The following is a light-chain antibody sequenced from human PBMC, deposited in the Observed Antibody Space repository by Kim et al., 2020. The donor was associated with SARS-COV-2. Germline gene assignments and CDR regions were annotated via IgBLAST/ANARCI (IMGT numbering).Light chain of an antibody. V-gene: IGKV3-11*01. J-gene: IGKJ4*01. Sequence: LSPGESATLSCRASQGVSSYLAWYQQRPGQAPRLLVYDVSNRATGIPDRFSGGGSGTDFTLTISSLEPEDFAVYYCQQRSAWPLTLGGGTKVDIK. CDR1: QGVSSY. CDR2: DVS. CDR3: QQRSAWPLT.